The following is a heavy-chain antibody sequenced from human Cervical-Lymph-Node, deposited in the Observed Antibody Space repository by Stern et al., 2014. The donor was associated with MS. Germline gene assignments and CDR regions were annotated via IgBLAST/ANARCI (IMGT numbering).Heavy chain of an antibody. J-gene: IGHJ4*02. D-gene: IGHD3-22*01. V-gene: IGHV1-18*04. CDR2: ISAYNGNT. Sequence: MQLVESGAEVKKPGASVKASCKASGYTFTSYGISWVRQAPGQGLEWMGWISAYNGNTNYAQKLQGRVTMTTDTSTSTAYMELRSLRSDDTAVYYCARDGIYYDSSGXXFDYWGQXXLVTVSS. CDR1: GYTFTSYG. CDR3: ARDGIYYDSSGXXFDY.